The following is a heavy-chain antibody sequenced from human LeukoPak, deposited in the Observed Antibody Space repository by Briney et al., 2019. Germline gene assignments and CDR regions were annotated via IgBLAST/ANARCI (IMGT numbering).Heavy chain of an antibody. J-gene: IGHJ6*03. CDR1: GGTFSSYA. CDR2: MIPIFGTA. V-gene: IGHV1-69*05. Sequence: GASVKVSCKASGGTFSSYAISWVRQAPGQGLEWMGGMIPIFGTANYAQKFQGRVTITTDESTSTSYLELSSLRSEDTAVYYCARAQLELGYDYYMDVWGKGTTVTVSS. CDR3: ARAQLELGYDYYMDV. D-gene: IGHD1-1*01.